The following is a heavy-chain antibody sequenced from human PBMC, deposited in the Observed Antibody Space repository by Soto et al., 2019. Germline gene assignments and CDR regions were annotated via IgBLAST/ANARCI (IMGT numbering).Heavy chain of an antibody. CDR2: ISGSGGSA. J-gene: IGHJ3*02. D-gene: IGHD5-18*01. Sequence: EVQLLESGGGLVQPGGSLRLSCAASGFTFSSYAMSWVRQAPGKGLEWVSAISGSGGSAYYADSVKSRFTISRDNSKNTLYLQMNSLRAEDTAVYYCAKVESIQLPGGDAFDIWGQGTMVTVSS. CDR1: GFTFSSYA. CDR3: AKVESIQLPGGDAFDI. V-gene: IGHV3-23*01.